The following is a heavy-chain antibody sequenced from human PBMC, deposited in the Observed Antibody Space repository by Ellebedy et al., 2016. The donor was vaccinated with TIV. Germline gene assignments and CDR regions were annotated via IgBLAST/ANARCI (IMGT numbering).Heavy chain of an antibody. D-gene: IGHD2-21*01. CDR3: PKARDCGGSVDY. J-gene: IGHJ4*02. Sequence: GESLKISCEASGFTAFNFAMSWVRQAPGKGLEWVSVFQSGGTTHYADAVKGRFTISRDNSKNTLYLQMNSLRAEDTAVYYCPKARDCGGSVDYWGQGTLVTVSS. CDR1: GFTAFNFA. CDR2: FQSGGTT. V-gene: IGHV3-66*01.